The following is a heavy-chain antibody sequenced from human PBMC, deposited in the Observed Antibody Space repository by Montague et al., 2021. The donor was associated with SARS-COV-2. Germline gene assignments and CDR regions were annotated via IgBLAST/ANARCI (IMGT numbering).Heavy chain of an antibody. CDR2: VNQSGTT. CDR1: GGSFSNYY. V-gene: IGHV4-34*01. Sequence: SETLSLTCAISGGSFSNYYWSWIRQPPGKELEWIGEVNQSGTTIYNPSVKSGVTISEDTSKNQFYLRLNSVTAADTAVYYCARGTKRVFTYDYDSSGYASDYWGQGTLVTVSS. CDR3: ARGTKRVFTYDYDSSGYASDY. D-gene: IGHD3-22*01. J-gene: IGHJ4*02.